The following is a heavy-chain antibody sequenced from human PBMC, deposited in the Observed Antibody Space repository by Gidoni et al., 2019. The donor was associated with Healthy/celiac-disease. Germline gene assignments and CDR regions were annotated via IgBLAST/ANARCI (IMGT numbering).Heavy chain of an antibody. Sequence: EVQLVQSGAEVKKPGESLRISCKGSGYSFTSYWISWVRQMPGKGLEWMGRIDPSDSYTNYSPSFQGHVTISADKSISTAYLQWSSLKASDTAMYYCATRNSGDPRLYYYGMDVWGQGTTVTVSS. CDR1: GYSFTSYW. J-gene: IGHJ6*02. D-gene: IGHD4-17*01. V-gene: IGHV5-10-1*03. CDR3: ATRNSGDPRLYYYGMDV. CDR2: IDPSDSYT.